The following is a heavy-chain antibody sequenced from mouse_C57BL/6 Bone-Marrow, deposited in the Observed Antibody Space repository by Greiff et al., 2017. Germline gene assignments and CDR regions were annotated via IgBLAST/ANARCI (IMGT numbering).Heavy chain of an antibody. CDR3: ARCLGDY. CDR1: GYAFTNYL. D-gene: IGHD4-1*01. V-gene: IGHV1-54*01. Sequence: VQLQQSGAELVRPGTSVKVSCKASGYAFTNYLIEWVKQRPGQGLEWIGVINPGSGGTNYNEKFKGKATLTADKSSSTAYMQLSSLTSEDSAVYFCARCLGDYWGQGTSVTVSS. J-gene: IGHJ4*01. CDR2: INPGSGGT.